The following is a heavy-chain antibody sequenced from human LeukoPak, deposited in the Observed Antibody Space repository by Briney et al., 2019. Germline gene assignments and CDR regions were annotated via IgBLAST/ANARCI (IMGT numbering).Heavy chain of an antibody. V-gene: IGHV4-34*01. CDR1: GGSFSGYY. Sequence: SETLSLTCAVYGGSFSGYYWSWIRQPPGKGLEWIGETNHSGSTNYNPSLKSRVTISVDTSKNQFSLKLSSVTAADTAVYYCARSTRGYDQTFDYWGQGTLVTVSS. CDR3: ARSTRGYDQTFDY. CDR2: TNHSGST. D-gene: IGHD5-12*01. J-gene: IGHJ4*02.